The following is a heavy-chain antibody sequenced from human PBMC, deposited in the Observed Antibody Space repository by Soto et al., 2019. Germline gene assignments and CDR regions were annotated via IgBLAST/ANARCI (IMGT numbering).Heavy chain of an antibody. CDR2: ISGSGGST. Sequence: GGSLRLSCAASGFTFSSYAMSWVRQAPGKGLEWVSAISGSGGSTYYADSVKGRFTISRDNSKNTLYLQMNSLRAEDTAVYYCAKVLPAAPYYYYYGMDVWGQGTTVTVSS. CDR1: GFTFSSYA. J-gene: IGHJ6*02. V-gene: IGHV3-23*01. CDR3: AKVLPAAPYYYYYGMDV. D-gene: IGHD2-2*01.